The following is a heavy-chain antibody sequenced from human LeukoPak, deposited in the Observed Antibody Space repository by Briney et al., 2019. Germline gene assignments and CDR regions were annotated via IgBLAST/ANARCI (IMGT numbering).Heavy chain of an antibody. V-gene: IGHV3-23*01. CDR1: GFTFSKYA. D-gene: IGHD3-10*01. J-gene: IGHJ3*02. Sequence: PGGSLRLSCAASGFTFSKYAMTWVRQAPGKGLEWVSAISSSTLKIYYADSVKGRFTISRDNSKNTLYLQMNSVRAEDTAVYYCAKGPRGGLGAFDIWGQGTMVTVSS. CDR3: AKGPRGGLGAFDI. CDR2: ISSSTLKI.